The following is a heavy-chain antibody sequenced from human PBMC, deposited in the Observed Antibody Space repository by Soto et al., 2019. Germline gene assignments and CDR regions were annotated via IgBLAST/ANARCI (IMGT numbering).Heavy chain of an antibody. CDR3: ARGATVTQYDY. CDR1: GVSVSSGSFY. V-gene: IGHV4-61*01. J-gene: IGHJ4*02. Sequence: SATLSITGTVSGVSVSSGSFYWAWIRQPPGKGLEWIGFGSYSGTTNYKPSLKSRVTISVDTSRSQISLKVSSLTAADTAVYYCARGATVTQYDYWGQGTLVTVSS. CDR2: GSYSGTT. D-gene: IGHD4-17*01.